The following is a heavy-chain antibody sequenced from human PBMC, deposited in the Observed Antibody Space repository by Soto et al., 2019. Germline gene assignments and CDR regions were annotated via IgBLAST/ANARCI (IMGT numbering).Heavy chain of an antibody. CDR1: GFSFGSYA. J-gene: IGHJ1*01. CDR3: ARWSYLDN. D-gene: IGHD3-10*01. V-gene: IGHV3-23*01. Sequence: PGGSLRLSCAASGFSFGSYALSWVRQAPGKGLEWVSTISGSDGKTFYADSVKGRFSISRDTSQSTLYLQMNSLRADDTAMYYCARWSYLDNWGQGTRVTVSS. CDR2: ISGSDGKT.